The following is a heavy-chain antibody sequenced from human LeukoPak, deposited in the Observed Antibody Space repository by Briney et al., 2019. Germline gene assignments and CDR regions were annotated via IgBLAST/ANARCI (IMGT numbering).Heavy chain of an antibody. CDR1: GFTFSSYA. Sequence: PGGSLRLSCTASGFTFSSYAMSWVRQAPGKGLEWVSAISGSGGSTYYADSVKGRFTISRDNSKNTLYLQMNSLRAEDTAVYYCAKSPGATTDLDYWGQGTLVTVSS. V-gene: IGHV3-23*01. J-gene: IGHJ4*02. D-gene: IGHD1-26*01. CDR3: AKSPGATTDLDY. CDR2: ISGSGGST.